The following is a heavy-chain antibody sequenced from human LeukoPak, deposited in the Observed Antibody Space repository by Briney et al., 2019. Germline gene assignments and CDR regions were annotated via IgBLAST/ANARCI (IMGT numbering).Heavy chain of an antibody. CDR1: GGSISSGDYY. CDR2: IYYSGST. CDR3: ARRKTGTMEDY. Sequence: SQTLSLTCTVSGGSISSGDYYWSWIRQPPGKGLEWIGYIYYSGSTYYNPSLKSRVTISVDTSKSQFSLELSSVTAADTAVYYCARRKTGTMEDYWGQGTLVTVSS. V-gene: IGHV4-30-4*01. D-gene: IGHD1-7*01. J-gene: IGHJ4*02.